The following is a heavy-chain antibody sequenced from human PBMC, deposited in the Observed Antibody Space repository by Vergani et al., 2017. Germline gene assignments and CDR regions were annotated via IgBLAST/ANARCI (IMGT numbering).Heavy chain of an antibody. V-gene: IGHV1-8*01. CDR1: GYNFTSFD. CDR2: MNPKSGNT. D-gene: IGHD3/OR15-3a*01. Sequence: QEQLVQSGAEVRKPGASVKVSCKASGYNFTSFDINWVRLATGQGLEWMGWMNPKSGNTAYAAKFQGRITMTRDSSTDTAYMEMKSLRSEDTAIYFCARGVVDSKYRHNWFGTGGQGTVVTVSS. CDR3: ARGVVDSKYRHNWFGT. J-gene: IGHJ5*02.